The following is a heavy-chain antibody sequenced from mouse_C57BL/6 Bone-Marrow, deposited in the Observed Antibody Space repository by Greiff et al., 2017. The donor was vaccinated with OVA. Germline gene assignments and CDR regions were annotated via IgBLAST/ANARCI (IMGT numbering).Heavy chain of an antibody. CDR3: ARAEDSNYVSWFAY. V-gene: IGHV2-2*01. D-gene: IGHD2-5*01. CDR1: GFSLTSYG. CDR2: IWSGGST. Sequence: VQLQQSGPGLVQPSQSLSITCTVSGFSLTSYGVHWVRQSPGKGLEWLGVIWSGGSTDYNAAFISRLSISKDNSKSQVFFKMNSLQADDTAIYYCARAEDSNYVSWFAYWGQGTLVTVSA. J-gene: IGHJ3*01.